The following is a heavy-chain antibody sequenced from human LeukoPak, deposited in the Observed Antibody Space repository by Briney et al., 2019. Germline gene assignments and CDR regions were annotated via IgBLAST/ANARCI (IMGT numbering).Heavy chain of an antibody. CDR2: ISSSATTI. V-gene: IGHV3-48*03. J-gene: IGHJ4*02. CDR3: ARGENYDSSGYGKLDY. Sequence: GGSLRLSCTASGFTFSSYEMNWVRQAPGKGLEWVSYISSSATTIYYADSVKGRFTISRDNAKNTLYLQMNSLRAEDTAVYYCARGENYDSSGYGKLDYWGQGTLVTVSS. CDR1: GFTFSSYE. D-gene: IGHD3-22*01.